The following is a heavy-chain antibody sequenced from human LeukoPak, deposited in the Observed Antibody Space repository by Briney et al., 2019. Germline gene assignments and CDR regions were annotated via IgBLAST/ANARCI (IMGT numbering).Heavy chain of an antibody. V-gene: IGHV3-7*03. D-gene: IGHD3-22*01. CDR2: IKQDGSEK. Sequence: PGGSLRLSCAASGFTFSRYWMSWVRQVPRKGLEWVANIKQDGSEKYYVDSVKGRFTISRDNAKNSLYLQMNSLRAEDTAVYWCARDKGDYDTSGSLFVFGGQGTLVTVSS. CDR1: GFTFSRYW. CDR3: ARDKGDYDTSGSLFVF. J-gene: IGHJ4*02.